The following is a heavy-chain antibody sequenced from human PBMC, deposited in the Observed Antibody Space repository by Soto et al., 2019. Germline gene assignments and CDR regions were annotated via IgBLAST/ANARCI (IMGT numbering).Heavy chain of an antibody. CDR3: ARDGSDDYDSSGYYGDAFDI. CDR1: GYTFTSYG. V-gene: IGHV1-18*01. CDR2: ISAYNGNT. D-gene: IGHD3-22*01. J-gene: IGHJ3*02. Sequence: ASVKVSCKASGYTFTSYGISWVRQAPGQGLEWMGWISAYNGNTNYAQKLQGRVTMTTDTSTSTAYMELRSLRSDDTAVYYCARDGSDDYDSSGYYGDAFDIWGQGTMVTVSS.